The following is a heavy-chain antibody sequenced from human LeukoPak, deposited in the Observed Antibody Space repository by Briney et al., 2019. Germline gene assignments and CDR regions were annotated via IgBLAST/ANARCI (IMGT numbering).Heavy chain of an antibody. V-gene: IGHV4-30-2*01. Sequence: PSQTLSLTCTVSGGSISSGGYYWRWIRQPPGKGLEWIGYIYHSGSTYYNPSLKSRVSISVDTSMNQFSLNLSSVTATDTSVYYCVRSLTMVRGELDYWGQGTLVTVSS. D-gene: IGHD3-10*01. CDR3: VRSLTMVRGELDY. J-gene: IGHJ4*02. CDR1: GGSISSGGYY. CDR2: IYHSGST.